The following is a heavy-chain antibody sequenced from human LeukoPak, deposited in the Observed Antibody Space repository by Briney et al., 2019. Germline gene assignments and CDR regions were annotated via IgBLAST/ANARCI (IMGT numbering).Heavy chain of an antibody. Sequence: GGSLRLSCAASGFTFNSYTMHWVRQAPGKGLEWVAFIRSDGSNKYYADSVKGRFTISRDNSKNTLYLQMNSLRADDTAVYYCAKGVKHIVVVTAQHYFDYWGQGTLVTVSS. CDR3: AKGVKHIVVVTAQHYFDY. CDR1: GFTFNSYT. D-gene: IGHD2-21*02. V-gene: IGHV3-30*02. J-gene: IGHJ4*02. CDR2: IRSDGSNK.